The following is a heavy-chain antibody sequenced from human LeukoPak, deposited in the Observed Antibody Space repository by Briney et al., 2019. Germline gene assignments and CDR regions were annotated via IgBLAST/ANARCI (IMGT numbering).Heavy chain of an antibody. CDR3: ANDLGWIQLNLG. D-gene: IGHD5-18*01. Sequence: GGSLRLSCAASGFTFSSYSMNWVREAPGKGLEWVSSISSSISSIYYADSVKGRFTISRDNAKNSLSLQMNSLRAEDAAVYYCANDLGWIQLNLGRGQGTLVTVSS. CDR2: ISSSISSI. CDR1: GFTFSSYS. J-gene: IGHJ4*02. V-gene: IGHV3-21*04.